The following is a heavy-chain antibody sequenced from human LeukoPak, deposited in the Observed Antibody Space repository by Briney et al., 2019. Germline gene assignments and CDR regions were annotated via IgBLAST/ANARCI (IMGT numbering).Heavy chain of an antibody. CDR3: AKDYRPYSSGWYSGY. CDR1: GFTFSSYA. V-gene: IGHV3-23*01. J-gene: IGHJ4*02. CDR2: ISGSGGST. D-gene: IGHD6-19*01. Sequence: GGSLRLSCAASGFTFSSYAMSWVRQAPGKGLEWVSAISGSGGSTYYADSVKGRFTISRDNPKNTLYLQMNSLRAEGTAVYYCAKDYRPYSSGWYSGYWGQGTLVTVSS.